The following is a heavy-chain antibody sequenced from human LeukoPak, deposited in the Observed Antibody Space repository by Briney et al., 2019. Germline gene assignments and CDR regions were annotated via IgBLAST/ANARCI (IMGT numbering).Heavy chain of an antibody. CDR3: AKDMGYDSSGSLFDY. V-gene: IGHV3-48*04. CDR2: ISSSSSTI. J-gene: IGHJ4*02. CDR1: GFTFSSYS. Sequence: GGSLRLSCAASGFTFSSYSMNWVRQAPGKGLEWVSYISSSSSTIYYADSVKGRFTISRDNAKNSLYLQMNSLRAEDTALYYCAKDMGYDSSGSLFDYWGQGTLVTVSS. D-gene: IGHD3-22*01.